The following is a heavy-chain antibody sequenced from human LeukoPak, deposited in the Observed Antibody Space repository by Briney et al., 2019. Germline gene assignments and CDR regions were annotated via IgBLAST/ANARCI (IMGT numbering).Heavy chain of an antibody. CDR2: INHSGST. CDR3: ARGYHAADY. D-gene: IGHD2-2*01. J-gene: IGHJ4*02. CDR1: GGSFSGYY. V-gene: IGHV4-34*01. Sequence: TSETLSLTCAVYGGSFSGYYWSWIRQLPGKGLEWIGEINHSGSTNYNPSLKSRVTISVDTSKNQFSLKLSSVTAADTAVYYCARGYHAADYWGQGTLVTVSS.